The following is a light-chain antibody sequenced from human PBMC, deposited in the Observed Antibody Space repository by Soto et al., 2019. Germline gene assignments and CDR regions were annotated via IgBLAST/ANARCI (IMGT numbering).Light chain of an antibody. CDR1: SGHSSYA. CDR3: QTWGTGIVV. J-gene: IGLJ2*01. CDR2: LNSDGSH. Sequence: QLVLTQSPSASASLGASANLTCTLSSGHSSYAIAWHQQQPEKGPRYLMKLNSDGSHSKGDGIPDRFSGSSSGAERYLTISSLQSEDEADYYCQTWGTGIVVFGGGTKLTVL. V-gene: IGLV4-69*01.